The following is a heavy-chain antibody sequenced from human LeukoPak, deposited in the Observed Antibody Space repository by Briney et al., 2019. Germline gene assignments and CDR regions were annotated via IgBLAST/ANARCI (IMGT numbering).Heavy chain of an antibody. D-gene: IGHD4-17*01. Sequence: GASVKVSCKASGYTFTGYYMHWARQAPGQGLEWMGWINPSSGGTNYAQKFQGRVTMTRDTSISTAYMELSRLRSDDTAVYYCARADYGDGAYFGYWGQGTLVTVSS. J-gene: IGHJ4*02. CDR2: INPSSGGT. CDR3: ARADYGDGAYFGY. V-gene: IGHV1-2*02. CDR1: GYTFTGYY.